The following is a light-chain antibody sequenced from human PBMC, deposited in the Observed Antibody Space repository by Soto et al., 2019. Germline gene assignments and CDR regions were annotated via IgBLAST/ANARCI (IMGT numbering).Light chain of an antibody. J-gene: IGKJ1*01. Sequence: EIGMTQSPATLSVSPGERAALSCRASQSINNNLAWYQQKPGQAPRLLIYGASTRSTSFPARFSGSGSGTEFTLNISSLQSEDVAIYYCQQYDNWPPWTFAQGTKVEIK. V-gene: IGKV3-15*01. CDR3: QQYDNWPPWT. CDR2: GAS. CDR1: QSINNN.